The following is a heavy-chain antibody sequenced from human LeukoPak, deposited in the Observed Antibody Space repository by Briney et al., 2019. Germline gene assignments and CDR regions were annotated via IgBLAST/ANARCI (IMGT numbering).Heavy chain of an antibody. CDR3: ARARVSGSQDFDY. CDR1: GGSVSSGSYY. V-gene: IGHV4-61*01. Sequence: SETLSLTCTVSGGSVSSGSYYWSWIRQPPGKGLEWIGYIYYSGSTNYNPSLKSRVTISVDTSKNQFSLKLSSVTAADTAVYYCARARVSGSQDFDYWGQGTLVIVSS. J-gene: IGHJ4*02. CDR2: IYYSGST. D-gene: IGHD1-26*01.